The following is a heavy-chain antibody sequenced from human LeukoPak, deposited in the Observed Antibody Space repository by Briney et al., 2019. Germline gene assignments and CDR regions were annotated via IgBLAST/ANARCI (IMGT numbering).Heavy chain of an antibody. Sequence: GGSLRLACAVSGFTFSNYGMTRVRQAPGKGLEWVSYISTSSGTIYYTDSVKGRFTISRDNAKSALYLQMSSLTAEDTGVYYCARVPSGYTLGFGYFYYYMDVWGKGTTVAVSS. CDR1: GFTFSNYG. V-gene: IGHV3-48*04. D-gene: IGHD5-18*01. CDR2: ISTSSGTI. J-gene: IGHJ6*03. CDR3: ARVPSGYTLGFGYFYYYMDV.